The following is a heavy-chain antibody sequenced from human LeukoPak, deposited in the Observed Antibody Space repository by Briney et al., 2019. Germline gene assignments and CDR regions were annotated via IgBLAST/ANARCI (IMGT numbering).Heavy chain of an antibody. Sequence: ASVKVSCEPSGYTFTGDYMHWVRQAPGQGLEWMGWINPNSGGTNYAQKFQGRVTMTRDTSISTAYMELSRLRSDDTAVYYCARTIFWSGYPYFDYWGQGTLVTVSS. CDR1: GYTFTGDY. V-gene: IGHV1-2*02. CDR3: ARTIFWSGYPYFDY. J-gene: IGHJ4*02. D-gene: IGHD3-3*01. CDR2: INPNSGGT.